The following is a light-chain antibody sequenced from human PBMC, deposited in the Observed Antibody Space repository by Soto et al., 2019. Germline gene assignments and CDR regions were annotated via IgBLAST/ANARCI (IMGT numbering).Light chain of an antibody. Sequence: QSVLTQPASVSGSPGQSITISCTGTGSDVGGYNSVSWYQHHPGKAPKLLIYEVSNRPSGVSNRFSASKSGNTASLSISGLQAEDEGDYYCASYTSSSSLVFGGGTKVTVL. V-gene: IGLV2-14*01. CDR1: GSDVGGYNS. CDR3: ASYTSSSSLV. CDR2: EVS. J-gene: IGLJ2*01.